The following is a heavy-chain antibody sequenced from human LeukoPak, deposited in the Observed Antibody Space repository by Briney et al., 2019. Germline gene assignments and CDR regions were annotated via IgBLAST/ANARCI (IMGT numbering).Heavy chain of an antibody. J-gene: IGHJ1*01. V-gene: IGHV4-4*02. CDR3: ATTGYCSGGSCYGEYFQH. CDR2: IYHSGNT. CDR1: GGSISSSNW. Sequence: PSGTLSLTCAVSGGSISSSNWWSWVRQPPGKGLEWIGEIYHSGNTNYNPSLKSRVTISADKSKNQFSLKLSSVTAADTAVYYCATTGYCSGGSCYGEYFQHWGQGTLVTVSS. D-gene: IGHD2-15*01.